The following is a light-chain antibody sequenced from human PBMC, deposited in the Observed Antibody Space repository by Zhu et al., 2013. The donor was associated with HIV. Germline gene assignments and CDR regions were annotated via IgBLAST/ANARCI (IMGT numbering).Light chain of an antibody. CDR2: RNN. V-gene: IGLV1-47*01. CDR1: TSSIGSNY. CDR3: AAWDDSLNGPE. J-gene: IGLJ3*02. Sequence: QSVLTQPPSASGTPGQRVTISCSGSTSSIGSNYVYWYQQLPGTAPKLLIYRNNQRPSGVPDRFSGSKSGTSASLAISGLRSEDEADYYCAAWDDSLNGPEFGGGTKLTVL.